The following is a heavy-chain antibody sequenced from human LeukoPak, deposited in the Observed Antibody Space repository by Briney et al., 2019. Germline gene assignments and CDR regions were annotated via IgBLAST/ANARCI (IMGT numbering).Heavy chain of an antibody. Sequence: ASVKVSCKASGYTFTSYDINWVRQATGQGLEWMGWMNPNSGNTNYAQKLQGRVTMTTDTSTSTAYMELRSLRSDDTAVYYCARDDYGDSNDYWGQGTLVTVSS. J-gene: IGHJ4*02. CDR1: GYTFTSYD. CDR2: MNPNSGNT. CDR3: ARDDYGDSNDY. D-gene: IGHD4-17*01. V-gene: IGHV1-18*01.